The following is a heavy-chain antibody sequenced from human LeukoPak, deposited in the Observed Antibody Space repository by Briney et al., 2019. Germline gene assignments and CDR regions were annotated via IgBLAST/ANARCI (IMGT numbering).Heavy chain of an antibody. CDR3: ARRVVDSGWYYFDY. D-gene: IGHD6-19*01. J-gene: IGHJ4*02. V-gene: IGHV5-51*01. Sequence: GESLKISCKGSGYGFTSYWVGWVRQMPGKGLEWMGIIYPGDSDTRYSPSFQGQVTISADKSISTAYLQWSSLKASDTAMYYCARRVVDSGWYYFDYWGQGTLVTVSS. CDR2: IYPGDSDT. CDR1: GYGFTSYW.